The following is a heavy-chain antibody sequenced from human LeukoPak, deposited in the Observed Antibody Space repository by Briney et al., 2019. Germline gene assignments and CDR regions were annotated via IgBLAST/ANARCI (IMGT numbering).Heavy chain of an antibody. CDR1: GYTFTGYG. CDR3: ARDLDSSSSHLFDY. D-gene: IGHD6-6*01. J-gene: IGHJ4*02. CDR2: ISAYNGNT. Sequence: ASVKVSCKASGYTFTGYGISWVRQAPGQGLEWMGWISAYNGNTNYAQKLQGRVTMTTDTSTSTAYMGLRSLRSDDTAVYYCARDLDSSSSHLFDYWGQGTLVTVSS. V-gene: IGHV1-18*01.